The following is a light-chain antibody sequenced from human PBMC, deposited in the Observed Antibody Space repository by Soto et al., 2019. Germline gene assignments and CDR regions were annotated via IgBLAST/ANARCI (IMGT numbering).Light chain of an antibody. CDR3: TSYRTTTTLLYA. J-gene: IGLJ1*01. V-gene: IGLV2-14*01. Sequence: QSALTQPASVSGSPGQSITISCTGTSSDIGGYNFVSWYQHHPGRAPKLMIYEVSNRPSGVSNRFSGSKSGDTASLTISGLQAEDEADYYCTSYRTTTTLLYAFGTGTKLTVL. CDR2: EVS. CDR1: SSDIGGYNF.